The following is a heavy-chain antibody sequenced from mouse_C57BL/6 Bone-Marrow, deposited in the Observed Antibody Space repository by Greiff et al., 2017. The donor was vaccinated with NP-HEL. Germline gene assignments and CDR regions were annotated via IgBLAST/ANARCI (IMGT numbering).Heavy chain of an antibody. V-gene: IGHV1-47*01. D-gene: IGHD2-1*01. CDR1: GYTFTTYP. Sequence: VQLKQSGAELVKPGASVKMSCKASGYTFTTYPIEWMKQNHGKSLEWIGNFHPYNDDTKYNEKFKGKATLTVEKSSSTVYLELSRLTSDDSAVYYCARGRTDGNHGYFDVWGTGTTVTVSS. CDR2: FHPYNDDT. CDR3: ARGRTDGNHGYFDV. J-gene: IGHJ1*03.